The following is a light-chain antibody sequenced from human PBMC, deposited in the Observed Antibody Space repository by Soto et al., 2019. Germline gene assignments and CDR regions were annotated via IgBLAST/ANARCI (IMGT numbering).Light chain of an antibody. CDR3: QHYNSYSEA. CDR2: NAS. CDR1: QTICSW. V-gene: IGKV1-5*03. Sequence: DIQMTQSPSTLSGSVGDRVTITCRARQTICSWLAWYQQKPGKAPKLLIYNASTLKSGVPSRFSGSGSGTEFTLTISSLQPDDFATYYCQHYNSYSEAFGQGTKLELK. J-gene: IGKJ1*01.